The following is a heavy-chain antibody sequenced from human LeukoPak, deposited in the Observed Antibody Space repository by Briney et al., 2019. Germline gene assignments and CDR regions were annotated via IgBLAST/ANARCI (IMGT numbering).Heavy chain of an antibody. D-gene: IGHD6-13*01. CDR2: IYYSGST. CDR3: VRVYYSNSYDYWYFDL. CDR1: GGSISSYY. V-gene: IGHV4-59*01. J-gene: IGHJ2*01. Sequence: SETLSLTCTVSGGSISSYYWSWIRQPPGKGLEWIGYIYYSGSTNYNPSLKGRVTISVDTSKNQFSLKLSSVTAADTAVYYCVRVYYSNSYDYWYFDLWGRGTLVTVSS.